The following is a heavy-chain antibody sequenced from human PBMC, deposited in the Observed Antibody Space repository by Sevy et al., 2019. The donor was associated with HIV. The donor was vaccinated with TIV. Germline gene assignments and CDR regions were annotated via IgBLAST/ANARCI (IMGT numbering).Heavy chain of an antibody. CDR1: GGSISSDY. CDR2: IYYTGST. D-gene: IGHD1-26*01. J-gene: IGHJ4*02. V-gene: IGHV4-59*12. CDR3: ARDAGYSGTYYPFDY. Sequence: SETLSLSCSVSGGSISSDYWSWIRQPPGKGLEWIGYIYYTGSTNYNPTLSNRVTISVDTSKNQFSLKVRSVTAADTAVYYCARDAGYSGTYYPFDYWGQGTLVTVSS.